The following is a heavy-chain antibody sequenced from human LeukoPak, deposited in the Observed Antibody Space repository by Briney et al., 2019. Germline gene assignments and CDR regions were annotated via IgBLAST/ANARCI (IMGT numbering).Heavy chain of an antibody. J-gene: IGHJ4*02. V-gene: IGHV4-59*01. Sequence: SETLSLTCTVSGGSISSYYWSWTRQPPGKGLEWIGYIYYSGSTNYNPSLKSRVTISVDTSKNQFSLKLSSVTAADTAVYYCARGTLAWNFDYWGQGTLVTVSS. CDR2: IYYSGST. CDR1: GGSISSYY. D-gene: IGHD5-12*01. CDR3: ARGTLAWNFDY.